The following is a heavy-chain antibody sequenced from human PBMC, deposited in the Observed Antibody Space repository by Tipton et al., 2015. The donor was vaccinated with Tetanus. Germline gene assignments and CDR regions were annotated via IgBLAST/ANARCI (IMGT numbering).Heavy chain of an antibody. CDR1: EGTHY. Sequence: QVQLVQSGPEVKKPGSSVKISCEISEGTHYISWVRQAPGQGLEWMGGIIPIYGSVEYAQRFQGRLTLTADRSTSTLYMELTSLTSDDTAVYFCARGHSPLYNWNFGYFDFWGQGTLVTVSS. V-gene: IGHV1-69*06. D-gene: IGHD1-7*01. J-gene: IGHJ4*02. CDR2: IIPIYGSV. CDR3: ARGHSPLYNWNFGYFDF.